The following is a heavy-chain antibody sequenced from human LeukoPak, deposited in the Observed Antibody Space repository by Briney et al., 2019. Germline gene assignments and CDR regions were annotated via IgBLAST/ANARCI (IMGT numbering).Heavy chain of an antibody. CDR1: RFAFHNYA. Sequence: GGSLRLSCAASRFAFHNYAMTWIRQAPERGLEWVSSISVDGGDIKYTDSAKGRFTISRDNSKGTLYLQMDSLRAEDTALYYCAKDGLSGFASSGLGMGYWGQGTLVTVSS. V-gene: IGHV3-23*01. CDR2: ISVDGGDI. D-gene: IGHD3-22*01. CDR3: AKDGLSGFASSGLGMGY. J-gene: IGHJ4*02.